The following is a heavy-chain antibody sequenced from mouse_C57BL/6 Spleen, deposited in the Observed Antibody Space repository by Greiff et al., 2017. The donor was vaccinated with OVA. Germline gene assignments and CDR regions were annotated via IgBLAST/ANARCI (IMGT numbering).Heavy chain of an antibody. CDR1: GYAFTNYL. V-gene: IGHV1-54*01. CDR2: INPGSGGT. J-gene: IGHJ4*01. Sequence: QVQLKQSGAELVRPGTSVKVSCKASGYAFTNYLIEWVKQRPGQGLEWIGVINPGSGGTNYNEKFKGKATLTADKSSSTAYMQLSSLTSEDSAVYFCARSEITTVVEGDYAMDYWGQGTSVTVSS. CDR3: ARSEITTVVEGDYAMDY. D-gene: IGHD1-1*01.